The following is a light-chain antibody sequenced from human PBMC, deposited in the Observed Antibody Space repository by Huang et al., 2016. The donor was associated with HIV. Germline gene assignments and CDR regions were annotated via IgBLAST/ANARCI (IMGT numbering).Light chain of an antibody. J-gene: IGKJ2*01. CDR2: GAS. Sequence: IMTQSPATLSLSPGEGASLACRANQSVATNLAWYLHRPCQSPRIRIFGASTRASGLPGRFSGSGSGTEFTLTVSGLQSEDFAVYYCQQYHNWPYTFGQGTKLEI. CDR1: QSVATN. CDR3: QQYHNWPYT. V-gene: IGKV3-15*01.